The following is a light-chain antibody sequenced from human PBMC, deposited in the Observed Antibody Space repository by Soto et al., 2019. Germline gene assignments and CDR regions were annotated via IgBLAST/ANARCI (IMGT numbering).Light chain of an antibody. Sequence: DIQMTQSPSTLSASVGERVTITCRASPSISTWLAWYQQKPGKAPKLLIYKASSLESGVPSRFSGSVSGTEFTLTISSLQPDDFATYYCQQYNSYGTFGQGTRVEIK. CDR2: KAS. CDR1: PSISTW. CDR3: QQYNSYGT. V-gene: IGKV1-5*03. J-gene: IGKJ1*01.